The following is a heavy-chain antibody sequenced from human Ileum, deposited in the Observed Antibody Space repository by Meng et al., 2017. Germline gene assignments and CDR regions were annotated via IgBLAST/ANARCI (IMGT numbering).Heavy chain of an antibody. CDR3: AREGAYNGGDY. D-gene: IGHD1-1*01. J-gene: IGHJ4*02. CDR2: MNTDKGNT. CDR1: GYTFTTYG. V-gene: IGHV1-18*01. Sequence: VQLVQSGAGVKKPRASVKVSCKASGYTFTTYGISWVRQAPGQGLEWMGWMNTDKGNTNYAQKFQGRVTMTRDTSTSTAYMELRSLRSDDTAVYYCAREGAYNGGDYWGQGTLVTVSS.